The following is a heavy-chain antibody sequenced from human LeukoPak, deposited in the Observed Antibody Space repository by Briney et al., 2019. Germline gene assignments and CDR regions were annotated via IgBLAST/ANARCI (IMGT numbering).Heavy chain of an antibody. D-gene: IGHD2-21*02. Sequence: PGGSLRLSCAASGFTFSSYGMHWVRQAPGKGLEWVAVIWYDGSNKYYADSVKGRFTISRGNSKNTLYLQMNSLRAEDTAVYYCARCGGDCYFYYFDYWGQGTLVTVSS. CDR3: ARCGGDCYFYYFDY. V-gene: IGHV3-33*01. CDR2: IWYDGSNK. J-gene: IGHJ4*02. CDR1: GFTFSSYG.